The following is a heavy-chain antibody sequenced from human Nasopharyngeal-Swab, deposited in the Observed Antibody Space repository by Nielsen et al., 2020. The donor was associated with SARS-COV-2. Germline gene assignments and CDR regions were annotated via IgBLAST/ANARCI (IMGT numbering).Heavy chain of an antibody. J-gene: IGHJ5*02. CDR2: INAGNGNT. V-gene: IGHV1-3*01. Sequence: ASVKVSCKASGYTFTSYAMHWVRQAPGQRLEWMGWINAGNGNTKYSQKFQGRVTITRDTSASTAYMELSSLRSEDTAVYYCARRGGAGPYYDFWSGYPKNNWFDPWGQGTLVTVSS. D-gene: IGHD3-3*01. CDR1: GYTFTSYA. CDR3: ARRGGAGPYYDFWSGYPKNNWFDP.